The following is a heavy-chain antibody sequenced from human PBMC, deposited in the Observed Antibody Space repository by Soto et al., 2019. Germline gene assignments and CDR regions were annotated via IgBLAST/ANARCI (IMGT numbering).Heavy chain of an antibody. CDR2: INHSGST. CDR3: ARARMATVYFDY. D-gene: IGHD4-4*01. V-gene: IGHV4-34*01. J-gene: IGHJ4*02. Sequence: SETLSLTCAVYGGSFSGYYWSWIRQPPGKGLEWIGEINHSGSTNYNPSLKSRVTISVDTSKNQFSLKLSSVTAADTAVYYCARARMATVYFDYWGQGTRVTVSS. CDR1: GGSFSGYY.